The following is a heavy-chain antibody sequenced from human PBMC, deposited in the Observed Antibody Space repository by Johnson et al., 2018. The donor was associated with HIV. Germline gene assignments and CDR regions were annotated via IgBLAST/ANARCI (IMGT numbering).Heavy chain of an antibody. CDR3: AKTGAAAGLKDAFDI. J-gene: IGHJ3*02. CDR2: ISWNSGSI. D-gene: IGHD6-13*01. CDR1: GFTFDDYA. V-gene: IGHV3-9*01. Sequence: VQLVESGGGLVKPGGSLRLSCAASGFTFDDYAMHWVRQVPGKGLEWVSGISWNSGSIGYADSVKGRFTISRDSSKNTLYLQMDSLRAEDTAVYFCAKTGAAAGLKDAFDIWGQGTMVTVS.